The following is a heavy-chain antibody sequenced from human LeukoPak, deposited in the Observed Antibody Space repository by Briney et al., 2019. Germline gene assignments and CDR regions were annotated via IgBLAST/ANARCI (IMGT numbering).Heavy chain of an antibody. CDR1: GFTFSSYG. D-gene: IGHD1-7*01. CDR3: ARDKAFGTKGDYFDY. V-gene: IGHV3-30*03. CDR2: ISYDGSNK. J-gene: IGHJ4*02. Sequence: GGSLRLSCAASGFTFSSYGMHWVRQAPGKGLEWVAVISYDGSNKYYADSVKGRFTISRDNSKNTLYLQMNSLRAEDTAVYYCARDKAFGTKGDYFDYWGQGTLVTVSS.